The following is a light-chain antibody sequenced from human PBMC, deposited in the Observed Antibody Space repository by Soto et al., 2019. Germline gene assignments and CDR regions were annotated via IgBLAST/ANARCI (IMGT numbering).Light chain of an antibody. V-gene: IGLV2-11*01. J-gene: IGLJ2*01. CDR2: DVS. CDR1: SSDVGGYNY. Sequence: QSALTQPRSVSGSPGQSVTISCTGTSSDVGGYNYVSWYQQHPGKAPKLMIYDVSKRPSGVPDRFSGSKSGNTASLTISGLQAEDEADYCCCSYAGNYVVFGGGTKVTVL. CDR3: CSYAGNYVV.